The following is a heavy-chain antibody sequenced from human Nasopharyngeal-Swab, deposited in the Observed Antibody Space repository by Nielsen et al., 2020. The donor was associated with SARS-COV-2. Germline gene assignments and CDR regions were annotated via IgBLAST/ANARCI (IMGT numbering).Heavy chain of an antibody. CDR2: VYPGNSEV. V-gene: IGHV5-51*01. D-gene: IGHD5-24*01. J-gene: IGHJ5*02. CDR1: GYSFVNHW. CDR3: ARRAARDGYNYEVDP. Sequence: GESLKISCMASGYSFVNHWIGWVRQKPGKGLEWMGMVYPGNSEVAYSPSFQGQVTISADKSSNTAYLQWNSLRASDTAMYFCARRAARDGYNYEVDPWGQGTLVTVS.